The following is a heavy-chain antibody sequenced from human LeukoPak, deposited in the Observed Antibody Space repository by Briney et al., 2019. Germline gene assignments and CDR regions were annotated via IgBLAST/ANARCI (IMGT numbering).Heavy chain of an antibody. CDR2: IIPIFGTA. Sequence: ASVKVSCKASGYTFTSYYMHWVRQAPGQGLEWMGGIIPIFGTANYAQKFQGRVTITADESTSTAYMELSSLRSEDTAVYYCARDQWTGFDPWGQGTLVTVSS. V-gene: IGHV1-69*13. J-gene: IGHJ5*02. CDR1: GYTFTSYY. D-gene: IGHD6-19*01. CDR3: ARDQWTGFDP.